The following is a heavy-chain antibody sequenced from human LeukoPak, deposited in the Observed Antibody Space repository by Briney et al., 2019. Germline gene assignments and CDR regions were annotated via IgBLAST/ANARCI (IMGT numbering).Heavy chain of an antibody. V-gene: IGHV3-13*01. CDR3: ARSMSSGWYNDAFDI. J-gene: IGHJ3*02. CDR2: IGTAGDT. D-gene: IGHD6-19*01. CDR1: GFTFSSYD. Sequence: GGSLRLSCAASGFTFSSYDMHWVRQATGKGLEWVSAIGTAGDTYYPGSVKGRFTISRENAKNSLYLQMNSLRAGDTAVYYCARSMSSGWYNDAFDIWGQGTMVTVSS.